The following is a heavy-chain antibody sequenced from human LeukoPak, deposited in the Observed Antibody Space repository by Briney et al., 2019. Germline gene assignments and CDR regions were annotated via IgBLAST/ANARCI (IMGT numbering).Heavy chain of an antibody. Sequence: GGSLSLSCAASGFTFSSYGMHWVRQAPGKGLEWVAFIRYDGSNKYYADSVKGRFTISRDNSKNTLYLQMNSLRAEDTAVYYCAKGYRSGSGYFDYWGQGTLVTVSS. V-gene: IGHV3-30*02. CDR1: GFTFSSYG. CDR2: IRYDGSNK. D-gene: IGHD6-19*01. CDR3: AKGYRSGSGYFDY. J-gene: IGHJ4*02.